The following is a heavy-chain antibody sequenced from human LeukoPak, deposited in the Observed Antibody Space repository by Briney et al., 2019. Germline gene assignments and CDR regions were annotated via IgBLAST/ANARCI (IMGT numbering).Heavy chain of an antibody. CDR3: ARGYYYDSSGYPVPDAFDI. Sequence: ASVKVSCKASGYTFTSYGISWVRQAPGQGLEWMGWISAYNGNTNYAQKLQGRVTMTTDASTSTAYMELRSLRSDDTAVNYCARGYYYDSSGYPVPDAFDIWGQGTMVTVSS. CDR1: GYTFTSYG. V-gene: IGHV1-18*01. J-gene: IGHJ3*02. D-gene: IGHD3-22*01. CDR2: ISAYNGNT.